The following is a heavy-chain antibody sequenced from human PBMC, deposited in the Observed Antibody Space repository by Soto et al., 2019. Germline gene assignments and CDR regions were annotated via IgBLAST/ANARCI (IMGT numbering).Heavy chain of an antibody. CDR1: GDTFTTYW. Sequence: PEESLKISCRGSGDTFTTYWITWVRQMPGRGLEWMGRIDPSDSYTNYSPSFQGHVTISADKSTNTAYLEWRSLKASDSAIYYCVCTRQDYGARASDYWGPGTMVTV. CDR2: IDPSDSYT. CDR3: VCTRQDYGARASDY. V-gene: IGHV5-10-1*01. D-gene: IGHD2-21*01. J-gene: IGHJ4*02.